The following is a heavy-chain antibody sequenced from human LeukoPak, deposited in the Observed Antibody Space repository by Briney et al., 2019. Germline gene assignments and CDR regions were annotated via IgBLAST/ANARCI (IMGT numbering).Heavy chain of an antibody. V-gene: IGHV3-21*01. CDR3: ARGIAAGGPQPYYFGY. D-gene: IGHD6-13*01. Sequence: PGGSLRLSCAASGFTFSSYSMNWVRQAPGKGLEWVSSISSSSSYIYYADSVKGRFTISRDNAKNSLYLQMNSLRAEDTAVYYCARGIAAGGPQPYYFGYWGQGTRGHRLL. J-gene: IGHJ4*02. CDR1: GFTFSSYS. CDR2: ISSSSSYI.